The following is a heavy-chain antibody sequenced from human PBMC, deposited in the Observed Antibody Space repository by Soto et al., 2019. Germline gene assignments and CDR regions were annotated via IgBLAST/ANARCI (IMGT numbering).Heavy chain of an antibody. Sequence: GGSLRLSCAASGFTFSDYAISWVRLAPGRGLEWVSAISDSADNIYYADSVKGRFTISRDNSKNTLDLQMNSLRADATAVYYCVREVGIEVKKYFDPWGQGTQVTVSS. CDR1: GFTFSDYA. CDR3: VREVGIEVKKYFDP. CDR2: ISDSADNI. V-gene: IGHV3-23*01. D-gene: IGHD2-2*01. J-gene: IGHJ5*02.